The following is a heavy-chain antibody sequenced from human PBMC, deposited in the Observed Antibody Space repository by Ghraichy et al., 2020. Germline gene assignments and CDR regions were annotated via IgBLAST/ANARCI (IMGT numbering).Heavy chain of an antibody. V-gene: IGHV4-34*01. J-gene: IGHJ4*02. CDR1: GGSFSGYY. Sequence: SETLSLTCAVYGGSFSGYYWSWIRQPPGKGLEWIGEINHSGSTNYNPSLKSRVTIPVDTSKNQFPLKLSSVTAADTAVYYCARAGSSGYYYDYWGQGTLVTVSS. D-gene: IGHD3-22*01. CDR3: ARAGSSGYYYDY. CDR2: INHSGST.